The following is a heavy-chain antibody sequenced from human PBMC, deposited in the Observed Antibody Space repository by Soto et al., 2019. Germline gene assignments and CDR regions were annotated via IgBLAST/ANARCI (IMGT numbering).Heavy chain of an antibody. Sequence: ASVKVSCKASGYTFTSYDINWVRQATGQGLEWMGWMNPNSGNTGYAQKFQGRVTMTRNTSISTAYMELSSLRSEDTAVYYCAREYSSSSPRYYYYYMDVWGKGTTVTVSS. CDR3: AREYSSSSPRYYYYYMDV. D-gene: IGHD6-6*01. J-gene: IGHJ6*03. CDR1: GYTFTSYD. CDR2: MNPNSGNT. V-gene: IGHV1-8*01.